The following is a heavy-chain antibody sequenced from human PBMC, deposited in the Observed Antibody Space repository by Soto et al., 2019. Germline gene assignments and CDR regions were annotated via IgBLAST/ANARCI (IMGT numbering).Heavy chain of an antibody. CDR2: IYYSGST. Sequence: PSETLSLTCTVSGGSITSNSCFWVWIRQPPGKGLEWIGYIYYSGSTNYNPSLKSRVTISVDTSKNQFSLKLSSVTAADTAVYYCAGYSYGYDLWGQGTLVTVSS. CDR1: GGSITSNSCF. J-gene: IGHJ4*02. CDR3: AGYSYGYDL. D-gene: IGHD5-18*01. V-gene: IGHV4-61*05.